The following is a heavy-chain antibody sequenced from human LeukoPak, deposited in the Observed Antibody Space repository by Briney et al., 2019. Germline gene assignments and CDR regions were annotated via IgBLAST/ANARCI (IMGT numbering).Heavy chain of an antibody. J-gene: IGHJ3*02. CDR2: IYYSGST. CDR1: GGSISSYY. D-gene: IGHD1-1*01. V-gene: IGHV4-59*08. Sequence: SETLSLTCTVSGGSISSYYWSWIRQPPGKGLEWIGYIYYSGSTNYNPSLKSRVTISVDTSKNQFSLKLSSVTAADTAVYYCARPPGPGGGAFDIWGQGTMVTVSS. CDR3: ARPPGPGGGAFDI.